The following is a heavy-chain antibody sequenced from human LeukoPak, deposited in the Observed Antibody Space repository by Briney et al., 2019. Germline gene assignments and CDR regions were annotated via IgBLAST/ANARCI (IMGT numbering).Heavy chain of an antibody. J-gene: IGHJ3*02. CDR1: GFTFSSYG. V-gene: IGHV3-33*06. CDR2: IWYDGSNK. D-gene: IGHD3-10*01. CDR3: AKGWFGELWPGDAFDI. Sequence: PGRSLRLSCAASGFTFSSYGMHWVRQAPGKGLEWVAVIWYDGSNKYYADSVKGRFTISRDNSKNTLYLQMNSLRAEDTAVYYCAKGWFGELWPGDAFDIWGQGTMVTVSS.